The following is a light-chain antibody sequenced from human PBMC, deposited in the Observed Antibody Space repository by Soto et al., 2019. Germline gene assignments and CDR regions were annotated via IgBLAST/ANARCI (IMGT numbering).Light chain of an antibody. Sequence: ETVMTQSPATLSVSPGERATLSCRASQSISSYLAWYQQKPGQAPRLLIYAASTRATGIPARFSGSGSGTEFSLTISSLQSEDFAVYYCQQYNNWPCTFGQGTKLEIK. J-gene: IGKJ2*02. CDR3: QQYNNWPCT. CDR1: QSISSY. CDR2: AAS. V-gene: IGKV3-15*01.